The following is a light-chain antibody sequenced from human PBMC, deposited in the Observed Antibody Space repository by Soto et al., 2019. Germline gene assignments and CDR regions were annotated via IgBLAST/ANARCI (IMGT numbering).Light chain of an antibody. CDR3: HHYNNWPRT. J-gene: IGKJ1*01. Sequence: EIVMTQSPATLSVSPGERATLSCRASQSVRSNLAWYQQKPGQAPRLLIYGASTRATGIPARFSGSGSGTEFTLTISSLQSEEFAVYYCHHYNNWPRTFGQGTKVDI. CDR2: GAS. CDR1: QSVRSN. V-gene: IGKV3-15*01.